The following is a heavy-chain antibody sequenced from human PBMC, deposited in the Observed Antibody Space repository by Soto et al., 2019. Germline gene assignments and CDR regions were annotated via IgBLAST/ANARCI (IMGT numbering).Heavy chain of an antibody. CDR2: IYHTGTT. V-gene: IGHV4-30-2*01. CDR3: DRGRNYYDSSGDSWFDY. J-gene: IGHJ5*01. Sequence: SETLSLTCTVSGGSINSGDYSWTWIRQPPGKGLEWIGYIYHTGTTYYNMSLKSRVTISVDRSKNQFSLKLSSVTAADTAVYYCDRGRNYYDSSGDSWFDYWGQGTLVTV. D-gene: IGHD3-22*01. CDR1: GGSINSGDYS.